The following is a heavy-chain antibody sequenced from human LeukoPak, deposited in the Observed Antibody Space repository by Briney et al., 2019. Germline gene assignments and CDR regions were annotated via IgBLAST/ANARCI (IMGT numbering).Heavy chain of an antibody. V-gene: IGHV1-69*05. CDR1: GGTLSSYA. J-gene: IGHJ5*02. CDR3: ARARYGGLNWFDP. Sequence: ASVKVSCKASGGTLSSYAISWVRQAPGQGLEWMGGIIPIFGTANYAQKFQGRVTITTDESTSTAYMELSSLRSEDTAVYYCARARYGGLNWFDPWGQGTLVTVSS. D-gene: IGHD4-23*01. CDR2: IIPIFGTA.